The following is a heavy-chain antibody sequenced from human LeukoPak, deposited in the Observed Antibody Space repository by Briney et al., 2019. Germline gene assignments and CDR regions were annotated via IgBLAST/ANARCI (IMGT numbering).Heavy chain of an antibody. V-gene: IGHV4-39*01. Sequence: SETLSLTCTVSGGSISSSSYYWGWIRQPPGKGLEWIGSIYYSGSTYYNPSLKSRVTISVDTSKNQFSLKLSSVTAADTAVYYCARRHIVVVPAARDAFDIWGQGTMVTVSS. CDR2: IYYSGST. D-gene: IGHD2-2*01. CDR3: ARRHIVVVPAARDAFDI. J-gene: IGHJ3*02. CDR1: GGSISSSSYY.